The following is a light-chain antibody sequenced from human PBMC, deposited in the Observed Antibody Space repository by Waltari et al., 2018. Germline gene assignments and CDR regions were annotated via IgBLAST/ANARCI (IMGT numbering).Light chain of an antibody. Sequence: LLTQSPVPLSASVGATVTLTCRASEDVRSYLAWVQQKPGRAPNLLIFGVSTLQSGVPSRFSGAGYGTDFTLTISGPQPEDSATYYCQHLVRYPLSFGGGTKVEIQ. CDR1: EDVRSY. V-gene: IGKV1-9*01. CDR2: GVS. J-gene: IGKJ4*01. CDR3: QHLVRYPLS.